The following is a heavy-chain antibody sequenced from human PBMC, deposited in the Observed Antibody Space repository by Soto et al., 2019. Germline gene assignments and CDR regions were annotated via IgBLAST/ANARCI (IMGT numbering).Heavy chain of an antibody. J-gene: IGHJ3*02. D-gene: IGHD1-26*01. CDR2: ISAYNGNT. CDR3: ARDRVGAKGESIDI. CDR1: GYTFTSYY. V-gene: IGHV1-18*04. Sequence: GASVKVSCKASGYTFTSYYMHWVRQAPGQGLEWMGWISAYNGNTNYAQKLQGRVTMTTDTSTSTAYMELRSLRSDDTAVYYCARDRVGAKGESIDIRGQGTMVTLSS.